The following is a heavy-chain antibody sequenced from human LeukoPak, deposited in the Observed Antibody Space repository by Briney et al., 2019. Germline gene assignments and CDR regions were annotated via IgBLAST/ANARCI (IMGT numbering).Heavy chain of an antibody. CDR2: ISSSSSYI. CDR1: GFTVSSNY. Sequence: PGGSLRLSCAASGFTVSSNYMNWVRQAPGKGLEWVSSISSSSSYIYYADSVKGRFTISRDNAKNSLYLQMNSLRAEDTAVYYCARGQFLAGMDVWGQGTTVTVSS. V-gene: IGHV3-21*01. J-gene: IGHJ6*02. D-gene: IGHD2/OR15-2a*01. CDR3: ARGQFLAGMDV.